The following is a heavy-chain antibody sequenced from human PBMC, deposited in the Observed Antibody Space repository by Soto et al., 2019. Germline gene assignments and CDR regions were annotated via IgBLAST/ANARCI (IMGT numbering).Heavy chain of an antibody. CDR1: GYPVTAYY. D-gene: IGHD3-3*01. CDR2: FNPATGAA. V-gene: IGHV1-2*02. Sequence: QLHLVQSGAVVKKPGASVTVSCSASGYPVTAYYMHWVRQAPGRGLEWMGEFNPATGAAKYTQTFQGRVTMTRDTSTSTVFMELSGLTSEDTAVFYWARGGGVGVAGSAAFDMWGQGTLVTVSS. CDR3: ARGGGVGVAGSAAFDM. J-gene: IGHJ3*02.